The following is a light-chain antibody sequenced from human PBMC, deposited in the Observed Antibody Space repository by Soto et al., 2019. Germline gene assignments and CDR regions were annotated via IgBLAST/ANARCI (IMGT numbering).Light chain of an antibody. J-gene: IGKJ3*01. CDR1: QSVSNI. CDR3: QQYNDWPFT. CDR2: GAS. Sequence: EIVMTQSPATLFVSPGERATLSCRASQSVSNILAWYQQKPGQAPRLLIYGASTRATGIPARFSGSGSGTEFTLTISSLQSEDFAVYYCQQYNDWPFTFGPGPKVDIK. V-gene: IGKV3-15*01.